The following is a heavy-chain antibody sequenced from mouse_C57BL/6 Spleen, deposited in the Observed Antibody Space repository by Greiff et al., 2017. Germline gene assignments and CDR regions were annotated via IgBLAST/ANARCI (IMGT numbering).Heavy chain of an antibody. CDR1: GYTFTDYY. CDR3: ARGYYGPSCAMDY. J-gene: IGHJ4*01. V-gene: IGHV1-26*01. CDR2: INPNNGGT. Sequence: EVQLQQSGPELVKPGASVKISCKASGYTFTDYYMNWVKQSHGKSLEWIGDINPNNGGTSYNQKFKGKATLTVDKSSSTAYMELRSLTSEDSAVYYCARGYYGPSCAMDYWGQGTSVTVSS. D-gene: IGHD1-1*01.